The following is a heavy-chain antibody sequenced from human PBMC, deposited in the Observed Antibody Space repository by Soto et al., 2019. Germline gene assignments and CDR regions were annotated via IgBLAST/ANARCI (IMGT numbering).Heavy chain of an antibody. CDR2: IYPGDSDT. CDR3: ARSFNTAMAGGYYFDY. Sequence: GESLKSSCKGSGYRFTSYWIGWVRQLPGKGLEWMGIIYPGDSDTRYSPSFQGQVTISADRSINTAYLQWSSLKASDTAMYYCARSFNTAMAGGYYFDYWGQGTLVTVSS. J-gene: IGHJ4*02. V-gene: IGHV5-51*01. D-gene: IGHD5-18*01. CDR1: GYRFTSYW.